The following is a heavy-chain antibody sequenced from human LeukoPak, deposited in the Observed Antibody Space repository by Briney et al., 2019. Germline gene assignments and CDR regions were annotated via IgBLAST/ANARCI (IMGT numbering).Heavy chain of an antibody. J-gene: IGHJ4*02. CDR1: GFTFSTYW. D-gene: IGHD3-3*01. Sequence: GGSLRLSCAASGFTFSTYWMHWVRQAPGKGLAWVSHINGDGGGTTYADSVKGRFTISRDNAKNTLYLQVSSLRAEDTAVYYCARVGLGVGVDYWGPGALVTVSS. CDR3: ARVGLGVGVDY. V-gene: IGHV3-74*01. CDR2: INGDGGGT.